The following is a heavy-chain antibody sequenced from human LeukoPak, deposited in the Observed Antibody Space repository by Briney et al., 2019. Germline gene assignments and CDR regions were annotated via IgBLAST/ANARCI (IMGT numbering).Heavy chain of an antibody. Sequence: GGSLRLSCEASGFTFRSYSMNWVRQAPGKALEWVASMSTSGNYIYYADSAKGRFTISRDNAKNSLYLQMNSLRAEDTAVYYCARDLWNYGTPIWGQGTMVTVSS. CDR3: ARDLWNYGTPI. D-gene: IGHD1-7*01. J-gene: IGHJ3*02. CDR2: MSTSGNYI. V-gene: IGHV3-21*01. CDR1: GFTFRSYS.